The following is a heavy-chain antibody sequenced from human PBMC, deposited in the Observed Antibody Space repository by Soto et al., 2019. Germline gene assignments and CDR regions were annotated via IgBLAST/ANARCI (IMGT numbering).Heavy chain of an antibody. J-gene: IGHJ5*02. CDR1: GGTIRSSIYY. Sequence: SETLSLTCTVSGGTIRSSIYYWAWIRQPPGKGLEWIGSIDYSGSTYYNPSLKSRVTISVDTSKNHFSLKLGSVTAADTALYYCSRRAPEGFDPWGQGTLVTVSS. V-gene: IGHV4-39*02. CDR3: SRRAPEGFDP. CDR2: IDYSGST.